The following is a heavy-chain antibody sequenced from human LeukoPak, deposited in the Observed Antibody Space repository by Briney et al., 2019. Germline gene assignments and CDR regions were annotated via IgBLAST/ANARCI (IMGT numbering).Heavy chain of an antibody. CDR3: ARAKLERLAPKFSPVYYFDY. CDR2: IYYSGST. CDR1: GGSISSSSYY. D-gene: IGHD1-1*01. Sequence: SETLSLTCTVSGGSISSSSYYWGWIRQPPGKGLEWIGSIYYSGSTNYNPSLKSRVTISVDTSKNQFSLKLSSVTAADTAVYYCARAKLERLAPKFSPVYYFDYWGQGTLVTVSS. V-gene: IGHV4-39*07. J-gene: IGHJ4*02.